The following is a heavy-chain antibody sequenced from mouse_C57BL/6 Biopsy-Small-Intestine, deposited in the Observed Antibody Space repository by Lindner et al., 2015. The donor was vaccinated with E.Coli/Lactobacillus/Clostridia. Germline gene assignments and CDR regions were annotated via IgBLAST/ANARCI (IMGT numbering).Heavy chain of an antibody. J-gene: IGHJ4*01. Sequence: VQLQESGPELVKPGASVKISCKASGYSFTGYFMNWVKQSHGKSLEWIGRINPYNGDTFYNQKFKGKATLTVDKSSSTAHMELRSLTSGDSAVYYCARGSYGNSNGYAMDYWGQGTSVTVSS. D-gene: IGHD2-1*01. V-gene: IGHV1-20*01. CDR2: INPYNGDT. CDR3: ARGSYGNSNGYAMDY. CDR1: GYSFTGYF.